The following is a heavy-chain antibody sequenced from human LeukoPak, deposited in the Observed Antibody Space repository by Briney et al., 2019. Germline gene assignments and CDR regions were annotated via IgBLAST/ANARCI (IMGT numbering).Heavy chain of an antibody. CDR1: GFTFSDYP. V-gene: IGHV3-30-3*01. CDR2: ISSDGSNK. CDR3: ARETLGWFDP. J-gene: IGHJ5*02. Sequence: PGRSLRLSCAASGFTFSDYPMDWVRQSPGKGLEWVAIISSDGSNKYYADSVKGRFTISRDNSKNTLYLQMSSLRAEDTAVYYCARETLGWFDPWGQGTLVTVPS.